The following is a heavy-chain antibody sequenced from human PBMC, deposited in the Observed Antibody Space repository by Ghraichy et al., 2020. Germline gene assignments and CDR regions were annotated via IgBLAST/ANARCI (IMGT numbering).Heavy chain of an antibody. D-gene: IGHD6-19*01. CDR1: GASITTFY. Sequence: SETLSLTCAVSGASITTFYWSWIRQSPGKGLEWIGHIYHGGSAAYSPSLESRASISMDTSKNQFSLKLHSVTAADTAVYYCARSTVAVFTPWGQGTLVSVSS. CDR3: ARSTVAVFTP. CDR2: IYHGGSA. J-gene: IGHJ5*02. V-gene: IGHV4-4*09.